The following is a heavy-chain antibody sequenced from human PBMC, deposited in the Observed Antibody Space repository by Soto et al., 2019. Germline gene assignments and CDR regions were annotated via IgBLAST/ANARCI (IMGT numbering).Heavy chain of an antibody. J-gene: IGHJ4*02. Sequence: QVQLVQSGAEVKKPGASVKVSCKVSGHTLTELSMHWVRMAPGKGLEWMGGFDPEDGETISAQKFQGRVTMTEDTSTDSTYFELSRLRYEDTAVYYCAAGGTRWLHSPFDYWGQGTLVTISS. CDR3: AAGGTRWLHSPFDY. CDR2: FDPEDGET. D-gene: IGHD1-1*01. CDR1: GHTLTELS. V-gene: IGHV1-24*01.